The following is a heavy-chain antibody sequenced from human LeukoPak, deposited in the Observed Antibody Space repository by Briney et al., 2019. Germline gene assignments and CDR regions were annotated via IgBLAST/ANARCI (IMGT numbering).Heavy chain of an antibody. J-gene: IGHJ4*02. CDR3: ARGGSGSSFDY. D-gene: IGHD3-10*01. V-gene: IGHV3-53*04. CDR2: IYSGGST. Sequence: GGSLRLSCAASGFTVSSNYMSWVRQAPGRGLEWVSVIYSGGSTYYADSVKGRFTISRHNSKNTLYLQMNSLRAEDTAVYYCARGGSGSSFDYWGQGTLVTVSS. CDR1: GFTVSSNY.